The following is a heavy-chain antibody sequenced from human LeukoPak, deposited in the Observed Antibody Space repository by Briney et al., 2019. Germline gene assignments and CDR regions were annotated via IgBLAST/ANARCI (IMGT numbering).Heavy chain of an antibody. V-gene: IGHV3-30*02. CDR3: ARDRLHYGEYEKTFDY. CDR2: IRYDGSNK. Sequence: GGSLRLSCAASGFTFSSYGMHWVRQAPGKGLEWVAFIRYDGSNKYYADSVKGRFTISRDNSKNTLYLQMNSLRAEDTAVYYCARDRLHYGEYEKTFDYWGQGTLVTVSS. D-gene: IGHD4-17*01. CDR1: GFTFSSYG. J-gene: IGHJ4*02.